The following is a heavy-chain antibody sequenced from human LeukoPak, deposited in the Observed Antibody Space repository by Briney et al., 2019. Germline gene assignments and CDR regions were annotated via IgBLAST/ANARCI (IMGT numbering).Heavy chain of an antibody. D-gene: IGHD4-17*01. Sequence: PSETLSLTCTVSGGSISSYYWSWIRQPPGKGLEWIGYIYYSGSTNYNPSLKSRVTISVDTSKNQFSLKLSSVTAAGTAVYYCARRTVTTATDAFDIWGQGTMVTVSS. CDR1: GGSISSYY. CDR3: ARRTVTTATDAFDI. CDR2: IYYSGST. J-gene: IGHJ3*02. V-gene: IGHV4-59*01.